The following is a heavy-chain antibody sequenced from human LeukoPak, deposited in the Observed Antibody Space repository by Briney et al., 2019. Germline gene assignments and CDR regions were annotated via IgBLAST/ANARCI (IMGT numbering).Heavy chain of an antibody. Sequence: SETLSLTCTVSGGSISSYYWSWIRQPPGKGLEWIGYIYYSGSTNYNPSLKSRVTISVDTSKNQFSLKLSSVTAADTAVYYCARLSRPLYYYGAGSYFHDAFDIWGQGTMVTVSS. V-gene: IGHV4-59*08. CDR1: GGSISSYY. CDR3: ARLSRPLYYYGAGSYFHDAFDI. J-gene: IGHJ3*02. D-gene: IGHD3-10*01. CDR2: IYYSGST.